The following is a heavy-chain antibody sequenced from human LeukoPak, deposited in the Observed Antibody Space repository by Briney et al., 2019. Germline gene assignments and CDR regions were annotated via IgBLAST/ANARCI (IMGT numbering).Heavy chain of an antibody. CDR2: IFYRGST. CDR3: ARVKRRYQVLKPLHETPSHYFDY. J-gene: IGHJ4*02. V-gene: IGHV4-39*07. CDR1: DGSINTPNYY. D-gene: IGHD2-2*01. Sequence: SETLSLTCTVSDGSINTPNYYWGWIRQPPGKGLEWIGNIFYRGSTYYGPSLKSRVTISLDTSKNQFSLKLSSVTAADTAMYYCARVKRRYQVLKPLHETPSHYFDYWGQGTLVTVSS.